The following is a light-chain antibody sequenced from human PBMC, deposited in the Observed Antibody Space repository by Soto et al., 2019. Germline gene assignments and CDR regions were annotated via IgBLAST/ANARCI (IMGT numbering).Light chain of an antibody. V-gene: IGKV3-15*01. CDR2: GAS. CDR3: QQYYSTLL. Sequence: EIVMTQSPATLSVSPGERATLSCRASQSVSSNLAWYQQKPGQAPRLLIYGASTRATGIPARFSGSGSGTDFTLTISSLQAEDVAVYYCQQYYSTLLFGQGTKVDIK. CDR1: QSVSSN. J-gene: IGKJ1*01.